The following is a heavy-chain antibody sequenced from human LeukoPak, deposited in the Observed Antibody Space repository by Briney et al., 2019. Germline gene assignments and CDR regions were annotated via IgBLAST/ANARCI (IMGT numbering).Heavy chain of an antibody. Sequence: SEPLSLTCTVSGDSISSGGHYWNWLRQRPGKGLEWIGYIFHTGDTYYNPSLKGRVTISVDTSKNQFSLKLSSVTATDTAVYYCARSPGIWNEYGRLEYWGQGALVTVSS. CDR1: GDSISSGGHY. J-gene: IGHJ4*02. D-gene: IGHD1-1*01. CDR2: IFHTGDT. V-gene: IGHV4-31*03. CDR3: ARSPGIWNEYGRLEY.